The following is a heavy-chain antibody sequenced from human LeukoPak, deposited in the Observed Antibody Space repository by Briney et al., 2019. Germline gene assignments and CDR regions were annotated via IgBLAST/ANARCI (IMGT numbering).Heavy chain of an antibody. D-gene: IGHD2-15*01. CDR2: IYHSGST. CDR1: GGSISSGGYY. J-gene: IGHJ5*02. V-gene: IGHV4-30-2*01. CDR3: ASVVVVAATRNWFDP. Sequence: SETLSLTCTVSGGSISSGGYYWSWIRQPPGKGLEWIGYIYHSGSTYYNPSLKSRVTISVDRSKNQFSLKLSSVTAADTAVYYCASVVVVAATRNWFDPWGQGTLVTVSS.